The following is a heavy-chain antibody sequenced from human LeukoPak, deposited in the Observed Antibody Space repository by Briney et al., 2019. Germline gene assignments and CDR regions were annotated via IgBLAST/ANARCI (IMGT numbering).Heavy chain of an antibody. Sequence: PSQTLSLTCTVSGGSISSGSYYWSWIRQPAGKGLEWIGHIYATGSTNYNPSLKSRVTISVDTSKNQFSLKLSSVTAADTAVYYCARAVVPARYYYYYYMDVWGKGTTVTISS. D-gene: IGHD2-2*01. CDR3: ARAVVPARYYYYYYMDV. CDR1: GGSISSGSYY. CDR2: IYATGST. V-gene: IGHV4-61*09. J-gene: IGHJ6*03.